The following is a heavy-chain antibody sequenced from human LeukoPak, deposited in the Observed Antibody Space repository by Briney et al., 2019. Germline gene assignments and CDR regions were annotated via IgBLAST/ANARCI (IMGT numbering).Heavy chain of an antibody. CDR2: INRDGSRT. CDR3: ARGGSDTAMAHDY. Sequence: GGSLRLSCAASGFTFDDYAMHWVRQAPGKGLMWVSRINRDGSRTDYADSVKSRFTISRDDAKNTLYLQVNSLRAEDTAVYFCARGGSDTAMAHDYWGQGTLVTVSS. CDR1: GFTFDDYA. J-gene: IGHJ4*02. V-gene: IGHV3-74*01. D-gene: IGHD5-18*01.